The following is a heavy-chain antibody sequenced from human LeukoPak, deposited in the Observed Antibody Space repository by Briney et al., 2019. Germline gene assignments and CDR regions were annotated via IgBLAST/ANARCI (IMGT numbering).Heavy chain of an antibody. V-gene: IGHV4-59*01. Sequence: PSETLSLTCTVSGGSISSYYWSWLRQPPGKGLEWIGYIYYSGSTNYNPSLKRRVTISVDTSKNQFSLKLSSVTAADTAVYYCAMTYYDFWSGPWGFDPWGQGTLVTVSS. D-gene: IGHD3-3*01. CDR2: IYYSGST. CDR3: AMTYYDFWSGPWGFDP. J-gene: IGHJ5*02. CDR1: GGSISSYY.